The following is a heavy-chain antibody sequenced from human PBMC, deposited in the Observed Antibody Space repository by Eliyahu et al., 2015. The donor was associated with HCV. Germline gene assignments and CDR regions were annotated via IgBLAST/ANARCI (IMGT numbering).Heavy chain of an antibody. CDR3: AKDLTGGWVYYYYGMDV. J-gene: IGHJ6*02. Sequence: QVQLXESGGGVVQPGRSLRLSCAASGFXFXXYGMHWVRQAPGKGLEWVAVISYDGSNKYYADSVKGRFTISRDNSKNTLYLQMNSLRAEDTAVYYCAKDLTGGWVYYYYGMDVWGQGTTVTVSS. CDR2: ISYDGSNK. CDR1: GFXFXXYG. D-gene: IGHD2-8*02. V-gene: IGHV3-30*18.